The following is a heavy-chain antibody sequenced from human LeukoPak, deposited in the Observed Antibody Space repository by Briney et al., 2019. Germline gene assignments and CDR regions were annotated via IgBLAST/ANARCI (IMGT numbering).Heavy chain of an antibody. V-gene: IGHV1-18*01. D-gene: IGHD3-10*01. J-gene: IGHJ4*02. CDR2: ISAYNGNT. CDR3: ARVDPGSYLMFYYVDF. Sequence: ASVKVSCKASGYTFTSYGISWVRQAPGEVLEWMGWISAYNGNTNYAQKLQGRVTMTTDTSTSTAYMELRSLRSDDTAVYYCARVDPGSYLMFYYVDFWGQGTLVTVSS. CDR1: GYTFTSYG.